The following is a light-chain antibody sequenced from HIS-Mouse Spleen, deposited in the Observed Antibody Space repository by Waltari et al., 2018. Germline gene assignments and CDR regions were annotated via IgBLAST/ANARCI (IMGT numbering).Light chain of an antibody. Sequence: SYELTQPPAVSVSPGQTARLTCSGDSLPKKYPYWYQQKSGQAPVLVIYEDSKRPSGNPERFSGSSSGTMATLTISGAQVEDEADYYCYSTDSSGNHRVFGGGTKLTVL. CDR1: SLPKKY. V-gene: IGLV3-10*01. CDR3: YSTDSSGNHRV. J-gene: IGLJ2*01. CDR2: EDS.